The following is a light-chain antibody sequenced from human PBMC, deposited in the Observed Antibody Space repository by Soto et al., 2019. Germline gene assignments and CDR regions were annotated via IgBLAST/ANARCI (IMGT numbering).Light chain of an antibody. CDR1: SSDVGGHHY. V-gene: IGLV2-14*01. J-gene: IGLJ1*01. CDR3: SSFSRSSTLYV. Sequence: QSVLTQPASVSGSPGQSITISCTGTSSDVGGHHYVSWYQQHPGKAPKVIIYEVSDRPSGVSDRFSGSKSGNTASLTISGLQAEDEADYYCSSFSRSSTLYVFGTGTKVTVL. CDR2: EVS.